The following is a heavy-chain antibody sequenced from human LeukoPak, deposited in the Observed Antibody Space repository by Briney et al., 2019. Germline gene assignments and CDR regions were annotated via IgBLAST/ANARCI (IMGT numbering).Heavy chain of an antibody. CDR2: IRSKAYGGTT. V-gene: IGHV3-49*04. CDR1: GFTFGDYA. Sequence: GGSLRLSCTAPGFTFGDYAMSWVRQAPGKGLEWVGFIRSKAYGGTTEYAASVKGRFTISRDDSKSIAYLQMNSLKTEDTAVYYCTRWNSSGWYGGFNDYWGQGTLVTVSS. J-gene: IGHJ4*02. CDR3: TRWNSSGWYGGFNDY. D-gene: IGHD6-19*01.